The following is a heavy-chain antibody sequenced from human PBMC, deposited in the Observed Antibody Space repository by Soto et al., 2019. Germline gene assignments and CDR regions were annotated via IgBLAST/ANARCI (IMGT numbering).Heavy chain of an antibody. CDR1: GYTFTSYA. D-gene: IGHD3-10*02. CDR3: VRDRDLYRDMFHADL. V-gene: IGHV1-18*01. CDR2: ISAYNGNT. J-gene: IGHJ4*01. Sequence: GASVKVSCKASGYTFTSYASSWVRQAPGQGLEWMGWISAYNGNTNYAQKLQGRFTISADIAENSVILQMNSLRDEDSAVYFCVRDRDLYRDMFHADLWGQGTLVTVSS.